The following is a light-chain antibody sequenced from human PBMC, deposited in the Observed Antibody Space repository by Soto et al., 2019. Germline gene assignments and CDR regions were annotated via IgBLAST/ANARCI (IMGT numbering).Light chain of an antibody. CDR3: QQYGSSPPYT. V-gene: IGKV3-20*01. CDR2: GAS. J-gene: IGKJ2*01. CDR1: QSVSSSY. Sequence: EIVLTQSPGTLSLSPGERATLSCRASQSVSSSYLAWYQQKPGQAPRLRIYGASSSATGIPDRFSGSGSGTDFTFTISRLEPEDFAVYYCQQYGSSPPYTFGQGTKLEIQ.